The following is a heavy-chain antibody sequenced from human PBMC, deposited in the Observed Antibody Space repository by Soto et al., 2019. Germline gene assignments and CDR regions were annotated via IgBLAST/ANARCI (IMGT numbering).Heavy chain of an antibody. V-gene: IGHV3-9*01. CDR1: GFTFDDYA. Sequence: EVQLVESGGGLVQPGRFLRLSCAASGFTFDDYAMHWVRQAPGKGLEWVSGISWNSGSIGYADSVKGRFTISRDNAKNSLYLQMNSLRAEDTALYYCAKDMEYSSSTQLDYWGQGTLVTVSS. CDR3: AKDMEYSSSTQLDY. CDR2: ISWNSGSI. D-gene: IGHD6-6*01. J-gene: IGHJ4*02.